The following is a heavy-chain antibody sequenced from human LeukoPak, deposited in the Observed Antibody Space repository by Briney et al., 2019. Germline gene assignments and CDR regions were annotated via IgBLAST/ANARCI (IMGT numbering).Heavy chain of an antibody. CDR3: AKDITGGRSSPYFDS. V-gene: IGHV3-11*01. D-gene: IGHD1-14*01. CDR2: ISGSGNTI. Sequence: GGSLRLSCTASGFIFSDYYMTWIRQAPGKGLEWISYISGSGNTIYYADSVKGRFTISRDNAKNSLYLQMNSLRDEDTALYYCAKDITGGRSSPYFDSWGQGTLVTVSS. CDR1: GFIFSDYY. J-gene: IGHJ4*02.